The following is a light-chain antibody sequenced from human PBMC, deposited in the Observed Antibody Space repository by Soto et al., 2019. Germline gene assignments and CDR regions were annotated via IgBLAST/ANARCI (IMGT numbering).Light chain of an antibody. Sequence: QSVLAQPASVSGSPGQSIAISCTGTSSDVGAYNSVSWYQQHPHKAPQVIIYKGTQRPSGVTNRFSGSTSGNAASLTISGLQDADEAAYFCCSSAPGSTYVFGSGTKVIV. CDR1: SSDVGAYNS. J-gene: IGLJ1*01. CDR3: CSSAPGSTYV. CDR2: KGT. V-gene: IGLV2-23*01.